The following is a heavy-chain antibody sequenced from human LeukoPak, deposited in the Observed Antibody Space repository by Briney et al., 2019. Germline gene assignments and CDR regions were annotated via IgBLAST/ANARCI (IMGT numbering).Heavy chain of an antibody. D-gene: IGHD2/OR15-2a*01. J-gene: IGHJ5*02. V-gene: IGHV3-15*07. CDR3: ATDFYDST. CDR2: VRSNSDGGAI. CDR1: GFNFDNAW. Sequence: GGSLRLSCATSGFNFDNAWMNWVRQAPGKGLEWVGRVRSNSDGGAIDYAAPVKGRFALSRDDSKNTLYLQMNSLQTEDTAMYYCATDFYDSTWGQGTLVTVSS.